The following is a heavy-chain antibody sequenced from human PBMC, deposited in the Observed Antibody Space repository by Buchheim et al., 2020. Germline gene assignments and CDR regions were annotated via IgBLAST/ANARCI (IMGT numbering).Heavy chain of an antibody. D-gene: IGHD3-10*01. V-gene: IGHV3-33*01. Sequence: QVQLVESGGGVVQPGRSLRLSCAASGFTFSSYGMHWVRQAPGKGLEWVAVIWYDGSNKYYADSVKGRFTISRDNSKNTLYLQMNSLRAEDTAVYYCARDPGQKLLWFGDTNYYYYGMDVWGQGTT. J-gene: IGHJ6*02. CDR2: IWYDGSNK. CDR1: GFTFSSYG. CDR3: ARDPGQKLLWFGDTNYYYYGMDV.